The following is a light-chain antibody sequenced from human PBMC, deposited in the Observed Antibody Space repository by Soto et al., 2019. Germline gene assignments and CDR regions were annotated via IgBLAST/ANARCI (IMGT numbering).Light chain of an antibody. V-gene: IGLV2-23*01. CDR1: ISDIGSYDR. J-gene: IGLJ2*01. CDR2: EDT. Sequence: QSALIQPASVSGSPGQSITISCTGTISDIGSYDRVSWYQRHPGRAPKLMIYEDTRRPSGISKRFSGSKSGITASLTISGLQAEDEADYYCCSYAGSDIYVVFGGGTKVTVL. CDR3: CSYAGSDIYVV.